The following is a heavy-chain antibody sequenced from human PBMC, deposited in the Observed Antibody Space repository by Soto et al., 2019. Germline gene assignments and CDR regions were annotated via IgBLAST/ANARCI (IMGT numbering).Heavy chain of an antibody. CDR2: IYYSGST. CDR3: AVTTYDFWSGYYYSYGMDV. J-gene: IGHJ6*02. Sequence: PSETLSLTCTVSGGSISSYYWSWIRQPPGKGLEWIGYIYYSGSTNYNPSLKSRVTISVDTSKNQFYLKLSSVTAADTAVYYCAVTTYDFWSGYYYSYGMDVGGQGSPVTISS. D-gene: IGHD3-3*01. CDR1: GGSISSYY. V-gene: IGHV4-59*01.